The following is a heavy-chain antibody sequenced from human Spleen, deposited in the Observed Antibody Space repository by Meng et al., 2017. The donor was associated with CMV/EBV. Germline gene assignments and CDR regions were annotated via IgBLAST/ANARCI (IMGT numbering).Heavy chain of an antibody. D-gene: IGHD4-17*01. CDR3: ARNLRDYGDLDV. CDR2: ISGSGGST. V-gene: IGHV3-23*01. Sequence: GGSLRLSCAASGFTFSSYAMSWVRQAPGKGLEWVSAISGSGGSTYYADSMKGRFTISRDNSKNTLYLQMNSLRAEDTAVYYCARNLRDYGDLDVWGQGTTVTVSS. CDR1: GFTFSSYA. J-gene: IGHJ6*02.